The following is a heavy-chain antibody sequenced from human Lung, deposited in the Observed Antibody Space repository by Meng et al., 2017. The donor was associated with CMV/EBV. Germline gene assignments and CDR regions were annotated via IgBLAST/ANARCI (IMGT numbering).Heavy chain of an antibody. CDR3: ARSRSFDY. CDR1: GFTFSSSS. V-gene: IGHV3-21*01. CDR2: ISSSSSEI. Sequence: GGSXRLSCVASGFTFSSSSMNWARQAPGKGLEWVSGISSSSSEIHYADSVKGRFTISRDNAKNSLYLQMDSLRAKGTAVYYGARSRSFDYWGQGPLVTVSS. J-gene: IGHJ4*02.